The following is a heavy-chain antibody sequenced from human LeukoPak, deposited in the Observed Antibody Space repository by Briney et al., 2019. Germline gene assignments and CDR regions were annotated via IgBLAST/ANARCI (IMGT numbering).Heavy chain of an antibody. J-gene: IGHJ4*02. CDR2: IYTSGST. V-gene: IGHV4-4*07. Sequence: SETLSLTCTVSGGSISSYYWSWIRQPAGKGLEWIGRIYTSGSTNYNPSLKSRVTISVDKSKNQFSLRLGSVTAADTAVYYCARRPNKSYFDYWGQGTLVTVSS. CDR1: GGSISSYY. CDR3: ARRPNKSYFDY.